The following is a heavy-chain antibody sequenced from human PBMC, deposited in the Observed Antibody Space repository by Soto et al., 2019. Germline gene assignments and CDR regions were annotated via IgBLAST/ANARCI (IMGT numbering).Heavy chain of an antibody. CDR1: GFTFSSYG. D-gene: IGHD6-13*01. CDR3: AKDFLYNGSSSWFPDDY. J-gene: IGHJ4*02. CDR2: ISYDGSNK. Sequence: PGGSLRLSCAASGFTFSSYGMHWVRQAPGKGLEWVAVISYDGSNKYYADSVKGRFTISRDNSKNTLYLQMNSLRAEDTAVYYCAKDFLYNGSSSWFPDDYWGQGTLVTVSS. V-gene: IGHV3-30*18.